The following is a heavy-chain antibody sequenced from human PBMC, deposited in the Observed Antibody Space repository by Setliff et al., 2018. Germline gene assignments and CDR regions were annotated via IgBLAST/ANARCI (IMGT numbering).Heavy chain of an antibody. D-gene: IGHD6-13*01. V-gene: IGHV4-39*07. CDR2: VYYSGST. CDR3: ATGSSGDNNSWYPYFFDS. Sequence: KTSETLSLTCTVSDGSMTSGSYYWGWIRQPPGKGLQWIGSVYYSGSTNYNPSLKSPATISVDKSKNQFFLKLHSVTAADTAVYFCATGSSGDNNSWYPYFFDSWGRGILVTVSS. J-gene: IGHJ4*02. CDR1: DGSMTSGSYY.